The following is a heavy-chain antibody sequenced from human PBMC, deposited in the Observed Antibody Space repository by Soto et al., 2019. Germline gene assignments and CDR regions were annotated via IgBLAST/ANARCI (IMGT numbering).Heavy chain of an antibody. V-gene: IGHV3-23*01. Sequence: GGSLSLSCAASGFPFSSYAMSWVRQAPGKGLEWVSAISGSGGGTYYADSVKGRFTISRDNSKNTLYLQMNSLRAEDTAVYYCAKDRDYDIARLSRWGQGTLVTVSS. D-gene: IGHD3-9*01. CDR3: AKDRDYDIARLSR. J-gene: IGHJ4*02. CDR1: GFPFSSYA. CDR2: ISGSGGGT.